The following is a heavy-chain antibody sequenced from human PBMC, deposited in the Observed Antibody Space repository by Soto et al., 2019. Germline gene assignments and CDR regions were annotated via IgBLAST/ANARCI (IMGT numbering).Heavy chain of an antibody. CDR2: IKYSGTT. CDR1: GGFISSSRCH. V-gene: IGHV4-39*01. J-gene: IGHJ3*02. D-gene: IGHD1-7*01. CDR3: SIHGINGNYHDPYDI. Sequence: SETLCLTCTVSGGFISSSRCHGGWIRQPPGKGLEWIASIKYSGTTFYNPSLKSRVTLSVDTSKNQFALKLSSVTAAETAVYYCSIHGINGNYHDPYDIWGQGTTVIVSS.